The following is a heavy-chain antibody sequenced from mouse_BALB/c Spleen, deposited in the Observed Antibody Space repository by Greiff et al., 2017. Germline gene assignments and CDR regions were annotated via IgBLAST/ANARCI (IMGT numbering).Heavy chain of an antibody. Sequence: VNVVESGAELARPGASVKMSCKASGYTFTSYTMHWVKQRPGQGLEWIGYINPSSGYTNYNQKFKDKATLTADKSSSTAYMQLSSLTSEDSAVYYCAREGGAWFAYWGQGTLVTVSA. CDR3: AREGGAWFAY. D-gene: IGHD3-3*01. CDR2: INPSSGYT. J-gene: IGHJ3*01. CDR1: GYTFTSYT. V-gene: IGHV1-4*01.